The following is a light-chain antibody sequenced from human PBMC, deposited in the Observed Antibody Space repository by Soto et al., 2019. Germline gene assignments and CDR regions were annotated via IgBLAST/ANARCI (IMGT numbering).Light chain of an antibody. CDR2: DVT. Sequence: QTVVTQPASVSGSPGQSITISCSGTPSDIGAYNYVSWYQHLPGKAPKVIIYDVTNRPSGVSSRFSGSKSGTTASLTISGLQAEDEANYYCGSYTISSTLMIFGGGTKLTVL. V-gene: IGLV2-14*03. CDR3: GSYTISSTLMI. J-gene: IGLJ2*01. CDR1: PSDIGAYNY.